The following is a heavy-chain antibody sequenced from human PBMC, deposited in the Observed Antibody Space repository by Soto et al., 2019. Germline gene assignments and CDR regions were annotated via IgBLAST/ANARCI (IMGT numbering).Heavy chain of an antibody. J-gene: IGHJ4*02. V-gene: IGHV4-39*01. Sequence: QLQLQESGPGLVKPSETLSLACTVSGGSISSSSYYWGWIRQPPGKGLEWIGSIYYSGSTYYNPSLKSRVAISEDTSKNQFSLKLSSVTAADTAVYYCATLTRGVVVTATPPRYWGQRTLVTVSS. CDR1: GGSISSSSYY. CDR2: IYYSGST. D-gene: IGHD2-21*02. CDR3: ATLTRGVVVTATPPRY.